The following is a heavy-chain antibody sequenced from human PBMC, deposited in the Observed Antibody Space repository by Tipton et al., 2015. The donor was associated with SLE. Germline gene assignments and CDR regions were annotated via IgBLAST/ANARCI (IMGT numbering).Heavy chain of an antibody. CDR2: IYNVGST. CDR1: GASISSYY. V-gene: IGHV4-59*01. J-gene: IGHJ4*02. Sequence: TLSLTCTVSGASISSYYWSWIRQPPGKGLDWTGYIYNVGSTNYNPSLKSRLTISVDMSKNQFSLKLSSVTAADAAVYYCARDQGGILDYWDQGTLVTVSS. CDR3: ARDQGGILDY. D-gene: IGHD3-16*01.